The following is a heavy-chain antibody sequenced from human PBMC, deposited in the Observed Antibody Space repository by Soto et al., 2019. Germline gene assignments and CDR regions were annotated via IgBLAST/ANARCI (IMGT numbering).Heavy chain of an antibody. Sequence: QVQLVESGGGVVQPGRSLRLSCAASGFTFSNYGMHWFRQAPGKGLGWVATIWYDGSKEYYVDSVKGRLTISRDNSKNTLYLQMNSLRADDTAVYYWAREGPDNYGYSYWGQGTLVTVSS. D-gene: IGHD5-18*01. CDR2: IWYDGSKE. CDR1: GFTFSNYG. J-gene: IGHJ4*02. V-gene: IGHV3-33*01. CDR3: AREGPDNYGYSY.